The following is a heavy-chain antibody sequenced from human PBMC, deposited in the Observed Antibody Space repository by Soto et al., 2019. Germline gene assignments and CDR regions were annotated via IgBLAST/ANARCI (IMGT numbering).Heavy chain of an antibody. CDR3: ARDHSSGYYEDAFDI. CDR2: ISSSGSTI. D-gene: IGHD3-22*01. CDR1: GFTFSDYY. J-gene: IGHJ3*02. V-gene: IGHV3-11*01. Sequence: ESGGGLVKPGGSLRLSCAASGFTFSDYYMSWIRQAPGKGLEWVSYISSSGSTIYYADSVKGRFTISRDNAKNSLYLQMNSLRAEATAVYYCARDHSSGYYEDAFDIWGQGTMVTVSS.